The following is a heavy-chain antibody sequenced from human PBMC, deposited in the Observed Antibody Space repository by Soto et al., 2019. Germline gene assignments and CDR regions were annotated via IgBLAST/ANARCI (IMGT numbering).Heavy chain of an antibody. CDR1: GYTFTSYY. V-gene: IGHV1-2*02. J-gene: IGHJ4*02. CDR2: INPNSGGT. D-gene: IGHD3-16*01. Sequence: ASVKVSCKASGYTFTSYYMHWVRQARGQGLEWMGWINPNSGGTNYAQKFQGRVTMTRDTSISTGYMELSRLRFDDTAVYYCVCGGLVHYWGQGTVVTVPQ. CDR3: VCGGLVHY.